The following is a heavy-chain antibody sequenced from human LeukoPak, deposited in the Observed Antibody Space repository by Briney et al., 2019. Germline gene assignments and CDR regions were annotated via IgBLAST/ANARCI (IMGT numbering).Heavy chain of an antibody. CDR2: IYPGGSET. Sequence: GESLKISCKGSGYSFTSYWNAWVRQRPGKGLEWMGIIYPGGSETRYDPSFQGQVTISADSSTSTAYLQWSSLRASDTAMYYCARASRDGYNQNFDHWGQGTLVTVSS. D-gene: IGHD5-24*01. V-gene: IGHV5-51*01. CDR3: ARASRDGYNQNFDH. CDR1: GYSFTSYW. J-gene: IGHJ4*02.